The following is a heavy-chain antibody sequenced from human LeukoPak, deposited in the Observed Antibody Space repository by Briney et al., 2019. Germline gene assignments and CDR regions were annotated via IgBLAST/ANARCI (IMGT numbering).Heavy chain of an antibody. D-gene: IGHD1-26*01. Sequence: SETLSLTCTVSGDSISNYYWSWIRQPPGKGLEWIGSIYYSGSTYYNPSLKRRVTISVDTSKNQFSLKLNSVTAADTAVYYCASLRERSYYARGFDYWGQGTLVTVSS. CDR1: GDSISNYY. J-gene: IGHJ4*02. CDR3: ASLRERSYYARGFDY. CDR2: IYYSGST. V-gene: IGHV4-59*05.